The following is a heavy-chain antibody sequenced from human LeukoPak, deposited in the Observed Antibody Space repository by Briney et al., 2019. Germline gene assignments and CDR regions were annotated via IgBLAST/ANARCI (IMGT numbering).Heavy chain of an antibody. J-gene: IGHJ6*03. V-gene: IGHV4-61*02. CDR1: GGSISSSSYY. Sequence: SETLSLTCTVSGGSISSSSYYWSWIRQPAGKGLEWIGRIYTSGSTNYNPSLKSRVTISVDTSKNQFSLKLSSVTAADTAVYYCARCPSIYMDVWGKGTTVTVSS. CDR3: ARCPSIYMDV. CDR2: IYTSGST. D-gene: IGHD4-11*01.